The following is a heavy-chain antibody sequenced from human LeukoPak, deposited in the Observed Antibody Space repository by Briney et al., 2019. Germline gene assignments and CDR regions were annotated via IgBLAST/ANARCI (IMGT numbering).Heavy chain of an antibody. Sequence: WGSLRLSCAASGFTFSSYGMHWVRQAPGKGLEWVAVISYDGSNKYYADSVKGRFTISRDNSKNTLYLQMNSLRAEDTAVYYCAKGLWYYYDSSGYVDYWGQGTLVTVSS. J-gene: IGHJ4*02. CDR2: ISYDGSNK. CDR3: AKGLWYYYDSSGYVDY. V-gene: IGHV3-30*18. D-gene: IGHD3-22*01. CDR1: GFTFSSYG.